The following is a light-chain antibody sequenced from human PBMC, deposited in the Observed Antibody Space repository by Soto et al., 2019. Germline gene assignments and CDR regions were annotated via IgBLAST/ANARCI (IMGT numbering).Light chain of an antibody. V-gene: IGLV7-46*01. CDR3: FLSYSGARPVV. Sequence: QAVVPQEPSLTVSPGGTVTLTCDSSTGPVTSGHWPYWLQQKPGQAPRTLIYDTDKKHSWTPARVSGSLLGGKAALTLSGAQPEDEADYYCFLSYSGARPVVFGGGTKLTVL. CDR2: DTD. CDR1: TGPVTSGHW. J-gene: IGLJ2*01.